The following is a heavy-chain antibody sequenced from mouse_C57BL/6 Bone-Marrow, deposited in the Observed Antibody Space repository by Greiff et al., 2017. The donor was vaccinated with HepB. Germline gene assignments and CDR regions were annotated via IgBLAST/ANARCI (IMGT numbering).Heavy chain of an antibody. D-gene: IGHD2-4*01. CDR2: INPNNGGT. CDR3: ASYDYQYFDV. Sequence: VQLQQSGPELVKPGASVKISCKASGYTFTDYYMNWVKQSHGKSLEWIGDINPNNGGTSYNQKFKGKATLTVDKSSSTAYMELRSLTSEDSAVYYCASYDYQYFDVWGTGTTVTVSS. J-gene: IGHJ1*03. V-gene: IGHV1-26*01. CDR1: GYTFTDYY.